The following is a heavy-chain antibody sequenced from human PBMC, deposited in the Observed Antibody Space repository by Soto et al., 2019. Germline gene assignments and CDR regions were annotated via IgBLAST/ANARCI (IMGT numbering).Heavy chain of an antibody. J-gene: IGHJ4*02. Sequence: SGPTLVNPTQTLTLTCALSGFSVSARGVGVGWIRQPPGKALEWLAIIYWNDDKLYRPSLQSRLTITKDTSKNQVVLTMANMDPVDTATYYCAHSPWGAAPDYWGQGTPVTVSS. CDR3: AHSPWGAAPDY. CDR1: GFSVSARGVG. D-gene: IGHD3-16*01. CDR2: IYWNDDK. V-gene: IGHV2-5*01.